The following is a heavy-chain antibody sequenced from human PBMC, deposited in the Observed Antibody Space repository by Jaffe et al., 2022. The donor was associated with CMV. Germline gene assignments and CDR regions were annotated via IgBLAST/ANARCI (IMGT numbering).Heavy chain of an antibody. J-gene: IGHJ6*03. CDR2: IKQDGSEK. D-gene: IGHD6-13*01. CDR3: ATKSGDSSSWYYYYYYMDV. V-gene: IGHV3-7*03. Sequence: EVQLVESGGGLVQPGGSLRLSCAASGFTFSSYWMSWVRQAPGKGLEWVANIKQDGSEKYYVDSVKGRFTISRDNAKNSLYLQMNSLRAEDTAVYYCATKSGDSSSWYYYYYYMDVWGKGTTVTVSS. CDR1: GFTFSSYW.